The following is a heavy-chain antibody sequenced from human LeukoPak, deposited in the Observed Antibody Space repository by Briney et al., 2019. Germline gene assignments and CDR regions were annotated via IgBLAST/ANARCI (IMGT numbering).Heavy chain of an antibody. CDR2: IYYSGST. CDR3: AKDSLYSSSWPFDY. Sequence: SETLSLTCTVSGGSISSSRYYWGWIRQPPGKGLEWIGSIYYSGSTYYNPSLKSRVTMSIDRSTNRFSLKLSSVTAADTAVYYCAKDSLYSSSWPFDYWGQGTLVTISS. D-gene: IGHD6-13*01. CDR1: GGSISSSRYY. J-gene: IGHJ4*02. V-gene: IGHV4-39*07.